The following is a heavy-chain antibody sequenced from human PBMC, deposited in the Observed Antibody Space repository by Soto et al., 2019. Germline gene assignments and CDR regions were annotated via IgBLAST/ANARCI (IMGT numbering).Heavy chain of an antibody. CDR2: IIPIFGTA. J-gene: IGHJ6*02. Sequence: GASVKVSCKASGGTFSSYAISWVRQAPGQGLEWMGGIIPIFGTANYAQKFQGRVTITADESTSTAYMELSSLRSEDTAVYYCARSRGSYSFQYGMDVWGQGTTVTVSS. V-gene: IGHV1-69*13. CDR1: GGTFSSYA. D-gene: IGHD1-26*01. CDR3: ARSRGSYSFQYGMDV.